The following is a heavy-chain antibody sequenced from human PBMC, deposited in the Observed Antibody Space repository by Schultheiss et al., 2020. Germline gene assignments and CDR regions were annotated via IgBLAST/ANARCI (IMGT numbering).Heavy chain of an antibody. J-gene: IGHJ3*02. V-gene: IGHV4-39*01. D-gene: IGHD6-13*01. CDR1: GGSISSSSYY. Sequence: SETLSLTCTVSGGSISSSSYYWGWIRQPPGKGLEWIGSIYYSGSTYYNPSLKSRVTISVDTSKNQFSLKLSSVTAADTAMYYCARLPLRAAALFGAFDIWGQGTMVTVSS. CDR3: ARLPLRAAALFGAFDI. CDR2: IYYSGST.